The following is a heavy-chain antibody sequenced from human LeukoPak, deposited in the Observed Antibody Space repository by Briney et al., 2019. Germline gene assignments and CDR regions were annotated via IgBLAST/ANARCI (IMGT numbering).Heavy chain of an antibody. CDR2: INHSGST. CDR3: ARTSPQYHNAFDI. CDR1: GGSFSGYY. J-gene: IGHJ3*02. Sequence: SETLSLTCAVYGGSFSGYYWSWIRQPPGKGLEWIGEINHSGSTNYNPSLKSRVTISVDTSKNQLSLKLSSVTAADTAVYYCARTSPQYHNAFDIWGQGTMVTVSS. V-gene: IGHV4-34*01. D-gene: IGHD4-11*01.